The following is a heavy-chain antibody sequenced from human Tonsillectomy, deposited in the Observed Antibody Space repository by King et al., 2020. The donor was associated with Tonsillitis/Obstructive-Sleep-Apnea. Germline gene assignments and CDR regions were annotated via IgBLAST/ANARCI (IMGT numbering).Heavy chain of an antibody. CDR1: GGSVSSGSYY. Sequence: QLQESGPGLVKPSETLSLTCTVSGGSVSSGSYYWSWIRQPPGKGLEWIGYIYYSGSTNYNPSLKSRVTISVDTSKKQFSLKLSSVTAADTAVYYCARAKAAAGLYYFDYWGQGTLVTVSS. CDR3: ARAKAAAGLYYFDY. CDR2: IYYSGST. J-gene: IGHJ4*02. V-gene: IGHV4-61*01. D-gene: IGHD6-13*01.